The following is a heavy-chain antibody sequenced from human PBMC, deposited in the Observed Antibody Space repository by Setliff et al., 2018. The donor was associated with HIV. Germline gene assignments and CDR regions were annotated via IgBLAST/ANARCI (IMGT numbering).Heavy chain of an antibody. J-gene: IGHJ5*01. CDR2: IKPDGTEK. CDR1: GFTFSNYW. V-gene: IGHV3-7*03. Sequence: GGSLRLSCIDSGFTFSNYWMNWVRQAPGKGLEWVANIKPDGTEKNYVDSVRGRFTISRDNAKRSVYLQINSLRAEDTAVYHCAKSALLWFGTSNWFDSWGQGTRVTVSS. D-gene: IGHD3-10*01. CDR3: AKSALLWFGTSNWFDS.